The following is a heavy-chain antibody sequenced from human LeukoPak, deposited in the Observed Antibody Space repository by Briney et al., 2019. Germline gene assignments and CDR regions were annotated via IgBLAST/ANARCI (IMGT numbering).Heavy chain of an antibody. V-gene: IGHV3-7*02. CDR3: AGHGGTGYSSSWYFC. J-gene: IGHJ4*02. D-gene: IGHD6-13*01. CDR2: IKQDGSEK. CDR1: GFXFSKYW. Sequence: GGSLRLSCAAFGFXFSKYWISWVRKAPGKGLEWVDNIKQDGSEKHYVDSVKGRFTISRDNAKNSLYQQMNSLRAEDTAVYYCAGHGGTGYSSSWYFCWGQGTLVTVSS.